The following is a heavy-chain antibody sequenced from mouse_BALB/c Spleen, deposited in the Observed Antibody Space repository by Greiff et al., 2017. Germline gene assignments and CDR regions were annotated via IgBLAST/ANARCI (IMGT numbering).Heavy chain of an antibody. CDR1: GFTFSSFG. CDR3: ARRGGNYDYAMDY. Sequence: EVQGVESGGGLVQPGGSRKLSCAASGFTFSSFGMHWVRQAPEKGLEWVAYISSGSSTIYYADTVKGRFTISRDNPKNTLFLQMTSLRSEDTAMYYCARRGGNYDYAMDYWGQGTSVTVSS. J-gene: IGHJ4*01. CDR2: ISSGSSTI. D-gene: IGHD2-1*01. V-gene: IGHV5-17*02.